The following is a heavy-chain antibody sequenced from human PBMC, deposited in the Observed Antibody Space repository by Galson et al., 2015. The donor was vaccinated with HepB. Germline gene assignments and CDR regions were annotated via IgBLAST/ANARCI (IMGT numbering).Heavy chain of an antibody. CDR3: ARVGGSGWYVVNDY. Sequence: DTLSLACAVYGGSFSGYYWSWIRQHPGKGLEGIGEINHSGSTNYNPSLKSRVTRSVETSKNQFSLNLSAVTAADTAVFYCARVGGSGWYVVNDYWGQGTLVTVSS. J-gene: IGHJ4*02. D-gene: IGHD6-19*01. CDR2: INHSGST. V-gene: IGHV4-34*01. CDR1: GGSFSGYY.